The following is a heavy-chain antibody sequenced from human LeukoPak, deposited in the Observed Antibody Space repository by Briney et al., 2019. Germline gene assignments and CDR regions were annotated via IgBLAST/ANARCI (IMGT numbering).Heavy chain of an antibody. J-gene: IGHJ6*02. D-gene: IGHD6-13*01. CDR1: GGSISSSGYY. CDR3: ASNSSSWYYYYYGMDV. V-gene: IGHV4-39*01. Sequence: SETLSLTCTVSGGSISSSGYYWGWIRQPPGKGLEWIGSIYYSGSTYYNPSLKSRVTISVDTSKNQFSLKLSSVTAADTAVYYCASNSSSWYYYYYGMDVWGQGTTVTVSS. CDR2: IYYSGST.